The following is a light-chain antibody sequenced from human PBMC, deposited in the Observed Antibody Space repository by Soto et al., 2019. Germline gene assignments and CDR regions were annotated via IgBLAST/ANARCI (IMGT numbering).Light chain of an antibody. CDR2: GNS. Sequence: QSVLTQPPSVSGAPGQRGTISCTGSSSNIGAGYDVHWYQQLPGTAPKLLIYGNSNRPSGVPDRFSGSKSGTSASLAITGLQAEDEADYYCQSYDSSLSGNYVFGTGTKLTVL. CDR3: QSYDSSLSGNYV. CDR1: SSNIGAGYD. V-gene: IGLV1-40*01. J-gene: IGLJ1*01.